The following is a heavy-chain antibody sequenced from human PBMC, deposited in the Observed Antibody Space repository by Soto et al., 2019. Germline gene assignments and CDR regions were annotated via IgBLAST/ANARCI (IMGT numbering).Heavy chain of an antibody. J-gene: IGHJ3*02. CDR1: GDNIYRYC. Sequence: VEPWQISGRGAGDNIYRYCGGGFSKMPGKGLEWMGVIYPGDSDTRYSPSLQGQVTISADKSSSAAYLQWSSLQASDTATYYCARSLVNGTYEAFDIWGQGTMVTVSS. V-gene: IGHV5-51*01. CDR2: IYPGDSDT. CDR3: ARSLVNGTYEAFDI. D-gene: IGHD6-13*01.